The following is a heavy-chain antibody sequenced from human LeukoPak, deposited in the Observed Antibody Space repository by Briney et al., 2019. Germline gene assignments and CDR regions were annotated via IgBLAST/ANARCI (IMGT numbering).Heavy chain of an antibody. J-gene: IGHJ6*02. V-gene: IGHV4-31*03. CDR3: ARGGITMVRVVIIGMTGYYYYGMDV. Sequence: PSETLSLTCTVSGGSISSGGYYWSWSRQHPGKGLEWIGYIYYSGSTYYNPSLKSRVTISVDTSKNQFSLELSSVTAADTAVYYCARGGITMVRVVIIGMTGYYYYGMDVWGQGTTVTVSS. CDR1: GGSISSGGYY. CDR2: IYYSGST. D-gene: IGHD3-10*01.